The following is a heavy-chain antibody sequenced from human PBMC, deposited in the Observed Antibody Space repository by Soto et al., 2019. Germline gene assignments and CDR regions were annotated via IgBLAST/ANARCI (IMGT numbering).Heavy chain of an antibody. CDR2: ISAYNGNT. CDR3: ARGFWSGYSRPDAFDI. J-gene: IGHJ3*02. CDR1: GYTFTSYG. V-gene: IGHV1-18*04. D-gene: IGHD3-3*01. Sequence: ASVKVSCKASGYTFTSYGISWVRQAPGQGLEWMGWISAYNGNTNYAQKLQGRVTMTTDTSTSTAYMELRSLRSDDTAVYYCARGFWSGYSRPDAFDIWGQGTMVTVTS.